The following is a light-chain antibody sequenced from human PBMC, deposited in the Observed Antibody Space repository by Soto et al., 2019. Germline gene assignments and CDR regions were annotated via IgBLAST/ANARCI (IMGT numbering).Light chain of an antibody. CDR2: DAS. V-gene: IGKV1-5*01. J-gene: IGKJ2*01. CDR3: QQHNSYSYI. Sequence: DIRMTQSPSTLSAPVGDRVTITCRASQSISSWLAWYQQKPGKAPKLLIYDASSLESGVPSRFSGSGSGTEFTLTISSLQPDDFATYYCQQHNSYSYIFGQGTKLEIK. CDR1: QSISSW.